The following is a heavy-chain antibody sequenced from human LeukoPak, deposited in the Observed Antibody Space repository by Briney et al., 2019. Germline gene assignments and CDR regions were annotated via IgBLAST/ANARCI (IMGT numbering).Heavy chain of an antibody. Sequence: GGSLRLSCAASGFTFSSYWMSWVRQAPGKGLEWVAFIRYDGSNKYYADSVKGRFTISRDNSKNTLYLQMNSLRAEDTAVYYCAKDHIYYDSSGYSPFDYWGQGTLVTVSS. CDR2: IRYDGSNK. D-gene: IGHD3-22*01. J-gene: IGHJ4*02. CDR3: AKDHIYYDSSGYSPFDY. V-gene: IGHV3-30*02. CDR1: GFTFSSYW.